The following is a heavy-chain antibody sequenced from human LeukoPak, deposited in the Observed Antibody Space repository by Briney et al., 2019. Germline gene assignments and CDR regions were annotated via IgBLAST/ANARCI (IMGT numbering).Heavy chain of an antibody. CDR2: IYYSGNT. J-gene: IGHJ4*02. CDR1: GGSISSTSSY. V-gene: IGHV4-39*02. D-gene: IGHD1-26*01. Sequence: SETLSLTCTVSGGSISSTSSYWGWIRQPPGKGLEWIGNIYYSGNTYYNPSLKSRVTISVDTSKNQFSLKLSSVTAADTAVYYCARDYLGAGTVGATSGYWGQGTLVTVSS. CDR3: ARDYLGAGTVGATSGY.